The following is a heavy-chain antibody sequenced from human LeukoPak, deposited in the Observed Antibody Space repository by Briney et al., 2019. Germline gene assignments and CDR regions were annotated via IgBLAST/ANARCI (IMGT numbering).Heavy chain of an antibody. CDR3: AGSDVLLWFGEDAFDI. Sequence: GGSLRLSCAASGFTFSSYAMHWVRQAPGKGLEWVAVISYDGSNKYYADSVKGRFTISRDNSKNTLYLQMNSLRAEDTAVYYCAGSDVLLWFGEDAFDIWGQGTMVTVSS. CDR1: GFTFSSYA. D-gene: IGHD3-10*01. J-gene: IGHJ3*02. V-gene: IGHV3-30-3*01. CDR2: ISYDGSNK.